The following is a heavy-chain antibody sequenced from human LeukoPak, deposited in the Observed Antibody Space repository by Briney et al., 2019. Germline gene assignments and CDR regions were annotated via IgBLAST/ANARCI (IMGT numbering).Heavy chain of an antibody. Sequence: GGSLTLSCAASGFTFSSYEMNWLRQAPGKGLEWVSYISSSGRTIYYTDSVKGRFTASRDNDKNSLYLQMNSLRAEDTAVYYCARDKYYDFWRVGYDYYGMDVWGQGTTVTVSS. D-gene: IGHD3-3*01. J-gene: IGHJ6*02. CDR2: ISSSGRTI. CDR1: GFTFSSYE. CDR3: ARDKYYDFWRVGYDYYGMDV. V-gene: IGHV3-48*03.